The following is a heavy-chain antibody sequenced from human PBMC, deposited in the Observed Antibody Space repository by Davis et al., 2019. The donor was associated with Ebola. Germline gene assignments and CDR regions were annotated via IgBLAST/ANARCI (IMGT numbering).Heavy chain of an antibody. CDR2: ISAYNGNT. CDR3: AREGDIAVAGTLYYYYGMDV. V-gene: IGHV1-18*01. J-gene: IGHJ6*02. CDR1: GYTFTSYG. D-gene: IGHD6-19*01. Sequence: AASVKVSCKASGYTFTSYGISWVRQAPGQGLEWMGWISAYNGNTNYAQKLQGRVTMTTDTSTSTAYMELRSLRSDDTAVYYCAREGDIAVAGTLYYYYGMDVWGQGTTVTVSS.